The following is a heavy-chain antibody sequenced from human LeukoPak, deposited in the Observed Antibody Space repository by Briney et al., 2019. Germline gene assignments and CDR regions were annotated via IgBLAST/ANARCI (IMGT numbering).Heavy chain of an antibody. CDR2: IYHSGST. Sequence: SETLSLTCTVSGGSISSGGYYWSWIRQPPGKGLEWIGYIYHSGSTYYNPSLKSRVTISVDRSKNQFSLKLSSVTAADTAVYYCATSPAPDAFDIWGQGTMVTVSS. CDR1: GGSISSGGYY. D-gene: IGHD2-2*01. J-gene: IGHJ3*02. CDR3: ATSPAPDAFDI. V-gene: IGHV4-30-2*01.